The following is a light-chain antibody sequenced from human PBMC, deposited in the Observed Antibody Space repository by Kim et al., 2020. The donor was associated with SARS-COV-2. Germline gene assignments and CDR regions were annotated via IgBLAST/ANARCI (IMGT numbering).Light chain of an antibody. Sequence: DIQMTQSPSSLSASVGDRVTITCRASQTIKTYLNWYQQKPGKAPKLLIYGASNLQSGVPSRFSGGGSGTEFTLTISSLQPEDSATYYCQQTYSTFGQGTKLEL. J-gene: IGKJ2*01. CDR3: QQTYST. CDR1: QTIKTY. V-gene: IGKV1-39*01. CDR2: GAS.